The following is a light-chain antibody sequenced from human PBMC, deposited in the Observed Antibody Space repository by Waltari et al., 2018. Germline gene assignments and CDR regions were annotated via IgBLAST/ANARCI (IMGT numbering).Light chain of an antibody. CDR3: ETGGHGTWV. CDR2: VNSDGSH. CDR1: SGHSTNV. J-gene: IGLJ3*02. V-gene: IGLV4-69*01. Sequence: QLVLTQSPSASASLGASVKLTCTLSSGHSTNVIALPPQQPERGPRYLMKVNSDGSHSKGDEIPDRFSGSSSGAERYLTIYSLQSEDEADYYCETGGHGTWVFGGGTKLTVL.